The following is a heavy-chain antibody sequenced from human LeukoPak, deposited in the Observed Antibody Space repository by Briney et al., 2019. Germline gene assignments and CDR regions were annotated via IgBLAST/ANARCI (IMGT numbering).Heavy chain of an antibody. D-gene: IGHD2-2*02. Sequence: AGGSLRLSCAASGFTFSSYWMSWVRQAPGKGLEWVAHIKQDGSEKYYVDSVKGRFTISRDNAKNSLYLQMNSLRAEDTAVYYCARDPYTGYCSSTSCYTFDYWGQGTLVTVSS. CDR3: ARDPYTGYCSSTSCYTFDY. CDR1: GFTFSSYW. J-gene: IGHJ4*02. V-gene: IGHV3-7*01. CDR2: IKQDGSEK.